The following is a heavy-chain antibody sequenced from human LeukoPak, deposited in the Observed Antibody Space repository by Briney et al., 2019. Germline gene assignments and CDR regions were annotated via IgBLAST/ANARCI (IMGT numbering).Heavy chain of an antibody. V-gene: IGHV3-21*04. Sequence: GGSLRLSCAASGFTFSSYAMSWVRQAPGKGLEWVSSISSSSSYIYYADSVKGRFTISRDNAKNSLYLQMNSLRAEDTALYYCAKPLMKDPSYIVVVTAIEDWGQGTLVTVSS. D-gene: IGHD2-21*02. CDR3: AKPLMKDPSYIVVVTAIED. J-gene: IGHJ4*02. CDR2: ISSSSSYI. CDR1: GFTFSSYA.